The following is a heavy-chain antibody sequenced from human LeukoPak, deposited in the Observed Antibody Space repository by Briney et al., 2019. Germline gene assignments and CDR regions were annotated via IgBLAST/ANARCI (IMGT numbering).Heavy chain of an antibody. CDR1: GGSFSGYY. Sequence: PSETLSLTCAVYGGSFSGYYWSWIRQPPGKGLEWIGEINHSGSTNYNPSLKSRVTISVDTSKNQFSLKLSSVTAADTAVYYCARDQGYYDSSANPDAFDIWGQGTMVTVSS. CDR2: INHSGST. J-gene: IGHJ3*02. V-gene: IGHV4-34*01. D-gene: IGHD3-22*01. CDR3: ARDQGYYDSSANPDAFDI.